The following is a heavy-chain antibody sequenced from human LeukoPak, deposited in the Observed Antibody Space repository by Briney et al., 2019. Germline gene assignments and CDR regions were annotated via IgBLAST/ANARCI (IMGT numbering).Heavy chain of an antibody. CDR1: GGSIGSYY. V-gene: IGHV4-59*01. J-gene: IGHJ4*02. Sequence: SETLSLTCTVSGGSIGSYYWSWIRQPPGKGLEWIGYIYYSGSTNYNPSLKSRVTISVDTSKNQFSLKLSSVTAADTAVYYCARSPDRKLAIDYWGQGTLVTVSS. D-gene: IGHD6-6*01. CDR2: IYYSGST. CDR3: ARSPDRKLAIDY.